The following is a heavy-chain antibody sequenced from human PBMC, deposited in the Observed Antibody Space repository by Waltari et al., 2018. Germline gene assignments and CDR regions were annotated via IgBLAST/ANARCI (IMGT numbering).Heavy chain of an antibody. CDR2: IDWDDDK. CDR1: GFSLSTRGRC. CDR3: ARLDRSVFPVAFDI. Sequence: QGTLRESGPALVKPTQTLTLTCTFSGFSLSTRGRCVSWIRQPPGKALEWLARIDWDDDKYYSTSLQTMLTLSQDTSKNQVVLTMTNMDPVDTATYYCARLDRSVFPVAFDIWGQGTMVTVSS. J-gene: IGHJ3*02. D-gene: IGHD2-21*01. V-gene: IGHV2-70*15.